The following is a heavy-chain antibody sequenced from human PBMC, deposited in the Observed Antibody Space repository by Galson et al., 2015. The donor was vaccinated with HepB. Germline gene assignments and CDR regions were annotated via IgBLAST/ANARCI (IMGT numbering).Heavy chain of an antibody. J-gene: IGHJ4*02. V-gene: IGHV3-30*04. Sequence: SLRLSCAASGFSFSDFALHWVRQGPGKGPEWVALISHDGKHQYYADSVRGRFTIPRDISKNTLNLQMNSPRVEDTGIYYCARDPDDTEGYYMTFEYWGQGTLVTVSS. CDR1: GFSFSDFA. CDR2: ISHDGKHQ. CDR3: ARDPDDTEGYYMTFEY. D-gene: IGHD1-26*01.